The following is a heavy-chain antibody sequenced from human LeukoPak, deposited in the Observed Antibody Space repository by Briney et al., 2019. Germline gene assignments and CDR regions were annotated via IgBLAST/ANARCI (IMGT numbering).Heavy chain of an antibody. D-gene: IGHD6-19*01. CDR1: GGSISSYY. CDR3: ARHNGRPIGLAGGFDY. CDR2: IYDSVNT. V-gene: IGHV4-59*08. Sequence: ETLSLTCTVSGGSISSYYWSWIRQSPGKGLEWIGYIYDSVNTNYNPSLESRVTISVDTSKNQFSLKLSSVTAADTAVYYCARHNGRPIGLAGGFDYWGQGSLVTVSS. J-gene: IGHJ4*02.